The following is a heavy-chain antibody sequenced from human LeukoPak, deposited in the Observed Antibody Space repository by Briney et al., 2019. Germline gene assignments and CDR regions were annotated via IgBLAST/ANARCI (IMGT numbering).Heavy chain of an antibody. CDR3: ARNSSSGWFDF. CDR2: IYNSVST. D-gene: IGHD6-19*01. CDR1: VDSISTPFYY. V-gene: IGHV4-39*02. J-gene: IGHJ4*02. Sequence: SETLSLTCTVSVDSISTPFYYWGWIRQPPGKGLEWIGSIYNSVSTFCNPSLKSRVTISIDTSRNHFSLRLTSVNVADTAVYYCARNSSSGWFDFWGQGILVTVSS.